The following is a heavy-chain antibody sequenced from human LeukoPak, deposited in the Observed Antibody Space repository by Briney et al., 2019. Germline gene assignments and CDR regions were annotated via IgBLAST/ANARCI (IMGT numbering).Heavy chain of an antibody. CDR3: AGKVVITQYYFDY. D-gene: IGHD3-22*01. J-gene: IGHJ4*02. V-gene: IGHV4-39*01. Sequence: SETLSLTCTVSGGSISSSSYYWGWVRQPPGKGLEWIGSIYYSGSTYYNPSLKSRVTISVDTSKNQFSLKLSSVTSADTAVYYCAGKVVITQYYFDYWGQGTLVTVSS. CDR2: IYYSGST. CDR1: GGSISSSSYY.